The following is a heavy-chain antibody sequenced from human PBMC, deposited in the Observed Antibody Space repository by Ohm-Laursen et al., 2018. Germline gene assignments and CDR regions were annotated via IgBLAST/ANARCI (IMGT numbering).Heavy chain of an antibody. D-gene: IGHD1-26*01. J-gene: IGHJ4*02. CDR1: GFTFSSYG. CDR3: ARYRTHGSYYGSSLDY. V-gene: IGHV3-33*01. Sequence: SLRLSCAASGFTFSSYGIHWVRQAPGKGLEWVALIWYDGSNKYYADSVKGRFTISRDNSKNTLYLQMNSLRAEDTAVYYCARYRTHGSYYGSSLDYWGQGTLVTVSS. CDR2: IWYDGSNK.